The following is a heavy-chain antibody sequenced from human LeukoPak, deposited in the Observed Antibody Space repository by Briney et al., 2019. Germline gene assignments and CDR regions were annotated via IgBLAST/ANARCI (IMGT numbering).Heavy chain of an antibody. D-gene: IGHD3-10*01. CDR3: ARGDYGSGSYFGC. CDR2: INHSGST. J-gene: IGHJ4*02. Sequence: PSETLSLTCAVYGGSFSGYYWSWIRQPPGKGLEWIGEINHSGSTNYNPSLKSRVTISVDTSKNQFSLKLSSVTAADTAVYYCARGDYGSGSYFGCWGQGTPVTVSS. CDR1: GGSFSGYY. V-gene: IGHV4-34*01.